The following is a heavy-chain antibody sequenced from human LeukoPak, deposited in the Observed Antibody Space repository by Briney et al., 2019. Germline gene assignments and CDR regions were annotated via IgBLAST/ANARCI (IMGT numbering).Heavy chain of an antibody. D-gene: IGHD2-2*01. CDR2: IFPGDSDT. CDR1: GYNFPSSW. V-gene: IGHV5-51*01. CDR3: ARLRAAARYNWFDP. Sequence: GESLKISCQGSGYNFPSSWIAWVRQVSGQGLGWMGIIFPGDSDTRHSTPFQGQVTISADNSISNAYLQWSSLKASDTAMYYCARLRAAARYNWFDPWGQGTLVTVFS. J-gene: IGHJ5*02.